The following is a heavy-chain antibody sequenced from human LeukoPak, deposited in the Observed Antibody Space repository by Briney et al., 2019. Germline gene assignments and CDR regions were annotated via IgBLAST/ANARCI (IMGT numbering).Heavy chain of an antibody. CDR3: AREGVSDMGV. V-gene: IGHV1-8*01. CDR1: LYTFTSHD. Sequence: ASVKVSFKASLYTFTSHDSNWVRQATGQGLEWMGWMNRNSGNTGYAQKFQGRVTMTRNTSISTDYMELSSLRSEDTAVYYCAREGVSDMGVCGKGTTVTVSS. CDR2: MNRNSGNT. J-gene: IGHJ6*03. D-gene: IGHD2-8*01.